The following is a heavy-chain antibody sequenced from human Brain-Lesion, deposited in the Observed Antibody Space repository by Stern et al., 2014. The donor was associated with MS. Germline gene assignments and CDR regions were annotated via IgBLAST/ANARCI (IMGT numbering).Heavy chain of an antibody. Sequence: QVQLVQSGPGLVKPSQTLSLTCTVSGGSISSGDNYWSWIRQPPGKGPEWIGYIHYSGGTYFNPSLKSRATISADTSKNQFSLKLNSMTAADTAVYYCARVPDYGDALFDYWGQGILVTVSS. J-gene: IGHJ4*02. CDR2: IHYSGGT. CDR3: ARVPDYGDALFDY. V-gene: IGHV4-30-4*01. D-gene: IGHD4-17*01. CDR1: GGSISSGDNY.